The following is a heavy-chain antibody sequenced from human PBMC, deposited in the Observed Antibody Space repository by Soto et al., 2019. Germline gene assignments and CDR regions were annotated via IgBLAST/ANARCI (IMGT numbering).Heavy chain of an antibody. V-gene: IGHV5-51*01. J-gene: IGHJ6*02. Sequence: GESLKISCKGSGYSFTSYWIGWVRQMPGRGLEWRGIIYPGDSDTRYSPSFQGKVTISADKSIRTAYLQWSSLKASDTAMYYCARRAYVYDSSGYGGDGMDVWGQGTTVTVSS. CDR2: IYPGDSDT. CDR3: ARRAYVYDSSGYGGDGMDV. CDR1: GYSFTSYW. D-gene: IGHD3-22*01.